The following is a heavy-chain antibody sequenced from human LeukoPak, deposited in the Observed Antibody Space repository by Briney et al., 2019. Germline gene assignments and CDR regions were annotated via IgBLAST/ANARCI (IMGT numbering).Heavy chain of an antibody. CDR2: IYYSGST. V-gene: IGHV4-30-4*01. Sequence: PSETLSLTCTVSGGSISSGDYYWSWIRQPPGKGLEWIGYIYYSGSTYYNPSLKSRVIISVDKSKNQFSLKLSSVTAADTAVYYCARGRGYYPQTVDYWGQGTLVTVSS. D-gene: IGHD3-22*01. CDR1: GGSISSGDYY. J-gene: IGHJ4*02. CDR3: ARGRGYYPQTVDY.